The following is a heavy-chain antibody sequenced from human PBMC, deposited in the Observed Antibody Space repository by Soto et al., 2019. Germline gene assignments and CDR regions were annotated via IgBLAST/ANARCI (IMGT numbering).Heavy chain of an antibody. Sequence: GGSLRLSCAASGFTFSSYWMHWVRQAPGKGLVWVSRMNSDGTTTNYADSVKGRFTISRDNARNSLYLQMNSLRAEDTAVYYCARENHYGSDYNWFDPWGQGTLVTVSS. V-gene: IGHV3-74*01. D-gene: IGHD3-10*01. J-gene: IGHJ5*02. CDR3: ARENHYGSDYNWFDP. CDR2: MNSDGTTT. CDR1: GFTFSSYW.